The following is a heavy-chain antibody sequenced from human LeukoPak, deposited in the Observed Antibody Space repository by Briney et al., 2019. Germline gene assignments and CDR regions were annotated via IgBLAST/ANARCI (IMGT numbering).Heavy chain of an antibody. CDR3: ARDLSSSSMDV. D-gene: IGHD6-13*01. J-gene: IGHJ6*02. CDR2: ISSSSSYT. CDR1: GFTFSDYY. Sequence: GGSLRLSCAASGFTFSDYYMSWIRQAPGKGLEWVSYISSSSSYTNYADSVKGRFTISRDNAKNSLYLQMNSLRAEDTAVYYCARDLSSSSMDVWGQGTTVTVFS. V-gene: IGHV3-11*05.